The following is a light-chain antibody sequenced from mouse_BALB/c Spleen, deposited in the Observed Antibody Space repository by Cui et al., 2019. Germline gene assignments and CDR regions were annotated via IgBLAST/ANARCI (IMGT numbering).Light chain of an antibody. CDR3: QQWSSIFT. CDR1: SSVSY. Sequence: QIVLTQSPALMSASPGEKVTMTCSASSSVSYMYWYQQKPRSSPKPWIYLTSNLASGVPARFSGSGSGTSYSLTISSMEAEDAATYYCQQWSSIFTFGSGTKLEIK. CDR2: LTS. J-gene: IGKJ4*01. V-gene: IGKV4-68*01.